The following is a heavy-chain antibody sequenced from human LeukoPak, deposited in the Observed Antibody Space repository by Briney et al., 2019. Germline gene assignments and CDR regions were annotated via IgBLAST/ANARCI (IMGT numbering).Heavy chain of an antibody. CDR1: GFTFSSYL. CDR2: ISWNSGSI. J-gene: IGHJ4*02. Sequence: GGSLRLSCAASGFTFSSYLMNWVRQAPGKGLEWVSGISWNSGSIGYADSVKGRFTISRDNAKNSLYLQMNSLRAEDTALYYCAKDMQNWGQGTLVTVSS. V-gene: IGHV3-9*01. CDR3: AKDMQN.